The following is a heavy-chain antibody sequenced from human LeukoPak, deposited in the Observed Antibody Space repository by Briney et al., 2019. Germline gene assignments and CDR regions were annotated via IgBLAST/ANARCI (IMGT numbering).Heavy chain of an antibody. CDR1: GGSISSGSYY. J-gene: IGHJ3*02. Sequence: SETLSLTCTVSGGSISSGSYYWSWIRQPAGKGLEWIGRIYTSGSTNYNPSLKSRVTISVDTSKNQFSLKLSSVTAADTAVYYCARDLYYYDSSGYYLWGFDIWGQGAMVTVSS. CDR3: ARDLYYYDSSGYYLWGFDI. CDR2: IYTSGST. V-gene: IGHV4-61*02. D-gene: IGHD3-22*01.